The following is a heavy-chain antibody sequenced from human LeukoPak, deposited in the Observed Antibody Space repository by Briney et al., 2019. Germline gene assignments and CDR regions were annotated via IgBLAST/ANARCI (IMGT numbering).Heavy chain of an antibody. Sequence: ASVKVSCKASGYTFTGYYMHWVRQAPGQGLEWMGWISAYNGNTNYAQKLQGRVTMTTDTSTSTAYMELRSLRSDDTAVYYCARARDCSSTSCYVSDYWGQGTLVTVSS. CDR1: GYTFTGYY. V-gene: IGHV1-18*04. D-gene: IGHD2-2*01. CDR2: ISAYNGNT. CDR3: ARARDCSSTSCYVSDY. J-gene: IGHJ4*02.